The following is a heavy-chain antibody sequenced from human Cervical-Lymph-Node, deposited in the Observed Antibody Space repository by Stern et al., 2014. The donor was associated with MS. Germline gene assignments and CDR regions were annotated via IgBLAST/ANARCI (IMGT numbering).Heavy chain of an antibody. CDR2: IYSADDK. Sequence: QITLKESGPTLVKPTQTLTLTCTFSGFSLSTSGVDVGWIRQPPGKALEWLSLIYSADDKRSRTSLERRLTITKDTSKNQVVLTMTNMDPVDTATYYCAHGLEIRLWAAYWGQGTLVTVSS. V-gene: IGHV2-5*02. CDR3: AHGLEIRLWAAY. CDR1: GFSLSTSGVD. D-gene: IGHD5-18*01. J-gene: IGHJ4*02.